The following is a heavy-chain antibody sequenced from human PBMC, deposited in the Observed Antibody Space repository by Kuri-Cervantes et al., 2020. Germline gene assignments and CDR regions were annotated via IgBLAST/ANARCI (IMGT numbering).Heavy chain of an antibody. V-gene: IGHV1-69*05. Sequence: SVKVSCKASGGTFSSYAISWVRQAPGQGLEWMGGIIPIFGTANYAQKFQGRVTITTDESTSTAYMELSSLRSEDTAVYYCARSLGIRGVIMGFGYWGQGILVTVSS. D-gene: IGHD3-10*01. CDR1: GGTFSSYA. J-gene: IGHJ4*02. CDR2: IIPIFGTA. CDR3: ARSLGIRGVIMGFGY.